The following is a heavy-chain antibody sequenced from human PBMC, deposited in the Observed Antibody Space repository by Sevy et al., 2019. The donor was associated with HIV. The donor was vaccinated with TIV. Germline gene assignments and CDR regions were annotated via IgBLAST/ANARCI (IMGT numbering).Heavy chain of an antibody. CDR1: GFSVSTNY. CDR3: ARETLSGYNV. CDR2: IYSGGNT. D-gene: IGHD5-12*01. J-gene: IGHJ4*02. V-gene: IGHV3-53*01. Sequence: GGSLRLSCVVSGFSVSTNYVSWVRQAPGKGLEGVSAIYSGGNTYYADSVKGRFTISRDNSKNTVYLQINGLRAEDTAFYYCARETLSGYNVWGQGTLVTVSS.